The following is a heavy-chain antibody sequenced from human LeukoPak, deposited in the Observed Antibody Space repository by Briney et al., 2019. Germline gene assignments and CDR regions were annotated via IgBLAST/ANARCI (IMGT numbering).Heavy chain of an antibody. J-gene: IGHJ4*02. V-gene: IGHV4-59*01. D-gene: IGHD5-18*01. CDR1: VGSTSSYY. CDR2: IDYSGST. CDR3: ARGDTAMATPYFDY. Sequence: SETLSLTCTVPVGSTSSYYWSWIRPPPGKGLEWIGYIDYSGSTNYNPSLKSRVTISVDTSKNQFSLKLSSVTAADTAVYYCARGDTAMATPYFDYWGQGTLVTVSS.